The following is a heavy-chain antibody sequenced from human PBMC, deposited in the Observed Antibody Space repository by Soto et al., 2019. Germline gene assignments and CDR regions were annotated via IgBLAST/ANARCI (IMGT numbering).Heavy chain of an antibody. CDR2: ISSGDSYI. Sequence: EVQLVESGGGLVKPGGSLRLSCAASGLTFSSYSMNWVRQAPGKGLEWVSSISSGDSYIYYADSVRGRFTISRDDAENLLYLQMNGLRVEYTAVYYCVATPVGTCFMSDWGQGALVTVSS. D-gene: IGHD5-12*01. J-gene: IGHJ4*02. V-gene: IGHV3-21*01. CDR3: VATPVGTCFMSD. CDR1: GLTFSSYS.